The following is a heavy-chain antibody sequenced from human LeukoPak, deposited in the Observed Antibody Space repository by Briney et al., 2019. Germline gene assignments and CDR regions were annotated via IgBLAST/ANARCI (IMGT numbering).Heavy chain of an antibody. D-gene: IGHD1-1*01. CDR2: IYYSGST. Sequence: SETLSLTCTVSGGSISSDYWSWIRQPPGKGLEWIGYIYYSGSTNYNPSLKSRVTISVDTSKNQFSLKLSSVTAADTAVYYCARDRTGNNWFDPGGQGTLVTVSS. J-gene: IGHJ5*02. V-gene: IGHV4-59*01. CDR3: ARDRTGNNWFDP. CDR1: GGSISSDY.